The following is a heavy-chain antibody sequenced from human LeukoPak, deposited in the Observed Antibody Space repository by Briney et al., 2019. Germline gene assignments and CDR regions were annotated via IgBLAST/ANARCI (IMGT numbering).Heavy chain of an antibody. CDR3: ARDLRGSGYDP. CDR2: INLHRGAT. V-gene: IGHV1-2*02. Sequence: ASVKVSCKASGYNFTDFYIRWERHGPGQGPEWMGWINLHRGATDYAQKFRGRVSMTRDTSISLVYMELSRLKSNDTAVYYWARDLRGSGYDPWGQGTLVTVSS. D-gene: IGHD3-10*01. CDR1: GYNFTDFY. J-gene: IGHJ5*02.